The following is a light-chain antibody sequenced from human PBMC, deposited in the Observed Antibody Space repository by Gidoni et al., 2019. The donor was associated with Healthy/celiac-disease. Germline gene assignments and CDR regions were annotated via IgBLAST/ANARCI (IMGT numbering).Light chain of an antibody. CDR2: DVS. J-gene: IGLJ2*01. Sequence: QSALPQPASVSGSPGQSITISCTGTSSDVGGYHSVSWYQQHPGKAPKLMIYDVSNRPSGVSNRFSGSKSGNTASLTISGLQAEDEADYYCSSYTSSSTPYVVFGGGTKLTVL. CDR1: SSDVGGYHS. V-gene: IGLV2-14*03. CDR3: SSYTSSSTPYVV.